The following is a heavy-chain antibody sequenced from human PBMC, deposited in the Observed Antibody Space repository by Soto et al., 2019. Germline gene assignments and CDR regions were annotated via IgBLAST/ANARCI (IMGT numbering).Heavy chain of an antibody. CDR2: ISSSGSTI. J-gene: IGHJ6*03. V-gene: IGHV3-11*01. CDR3: ARDVRPQWLVLEYYYYMDV. CDR1: GFTFSDYY. Sequence: GGSLRLSCAASGFTFSDYYMSWIRQAPGKGLEWVSYISSSGSTIYYADSVKGRFTISRDNAKNSLYLQMNSLRAEDTAVYYCARDVRPQWLVLEYYYYMDVWGKGTTVTVSS. D-gene: IGHD6-19*01.